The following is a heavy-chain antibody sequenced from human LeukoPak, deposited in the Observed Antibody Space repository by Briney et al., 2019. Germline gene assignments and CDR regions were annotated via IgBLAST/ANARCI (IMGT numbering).Heavy chain of an antibody. CDR3: ANWDSGSYSFDY. CDR2: ISGSSSYI. CDR1: GFTFSPYT. Sequence: GGSLRLFCAAFGFTFSPYTMNWVRQAPGKGLEWVSSISGSSSYIYYADSVKGRFTISRDNAKNSLYLQMNSLRAEDTAVYYCANWDSGSYSFDYWGQGTLVTVSS. V-gene: IGHV3-21*01. D-gene: IGHD1-26*01. J-gene: IGHJ4*02.